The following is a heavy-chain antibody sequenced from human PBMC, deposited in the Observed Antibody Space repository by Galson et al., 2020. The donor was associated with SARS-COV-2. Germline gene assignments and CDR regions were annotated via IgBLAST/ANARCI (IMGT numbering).Heavy chain of an antibody. CDR3: ARGARGGAAAPVQY. CDR2: IYYGGST. D-gene: IGHD6-13*01. CDR1: GDSVSSSSYQ. V-gene: IGHV4-39*07. Sequence: SETLSLTCTVSGDSVSSSSYQWGWIRQPPGEGLEWIGSIYYGGSTYRNPSLRSRVTISVDTSKNQFSLTFSSVTAGDTAVYFCARGARGGAAAPVQYWGLGTLVTVSS. J-gene: IGHJ1*01.